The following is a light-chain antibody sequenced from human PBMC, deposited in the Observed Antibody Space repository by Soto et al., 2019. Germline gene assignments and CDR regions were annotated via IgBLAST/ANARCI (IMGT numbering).Light chain of an antibody. CDR2: WAS. Sequence: DIVMTQSPDSLAVSLGERATINCKSSQSVLYSSNNKNYLAWYQQKPGQPPKLLIYWASTRESGVPGRFSGSGSGTDFTLTISSLQAEDVAVYYCQQYYSPWTFGQGTKVELK. V-gene: IGKV4-1*01. CDR3: QQYYSPWT. J-gene: IGKJ1*01. CDR1: QSVLYSSNNKNY.